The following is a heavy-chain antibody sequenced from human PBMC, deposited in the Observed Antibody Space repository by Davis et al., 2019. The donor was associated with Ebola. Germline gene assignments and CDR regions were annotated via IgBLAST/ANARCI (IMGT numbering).Heavy chain of an antibody. CDR1: GYSFINYW. CDR2: IYPRDSDT. D-gene: IGHD6-13*01. CDR3: ARQEALYGSIDN. Sequence: KVSCKGSGYSFINYWIAWVRQMPGKGLEWMGIIYPRDSDTRYRPSFEGQVTISVDRSISTAYLQWNSLKASDSAMYYCARQEALYGSIDNWGQGTLVTVSS. V-gene: IGHV5-51*01. J-gene: IGHJ4*02.